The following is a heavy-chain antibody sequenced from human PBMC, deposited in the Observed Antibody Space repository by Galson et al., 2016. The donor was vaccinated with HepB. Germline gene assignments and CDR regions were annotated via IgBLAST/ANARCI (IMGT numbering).Heavy chain of an antibody. CDR1: GGSFSAYF. J-gene: IGHJ3*02. CDR3: ARIREGYQAYDAFDI. Sequence: SETLSLTCDLYGGSFSAYFWSWIRQPPGKGLEWIGEIYPGSHTNINPSLKSRVTISVDTSRNQLSLKLTSVTAADTGVYYCARIREGYQAYDAFDIWGRGTMVIVS. D-gene: IGHD5-24*01. V-gene: IGHV4-34*01. CDR2: IYPGSHT.